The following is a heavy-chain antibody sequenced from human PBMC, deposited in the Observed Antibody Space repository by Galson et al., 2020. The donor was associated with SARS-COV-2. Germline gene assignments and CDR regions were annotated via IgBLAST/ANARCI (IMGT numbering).Heavy chain of an antibody. CDR2: IYPGDSDT. D-gene: IGHD3-3*01. V-gene: IGHV5-51*01. J-gene: IGHJ6*02. CDR3: ARARTEYDFWSGYYYYYYGMDV. CDR1: GYSFTSYW. Sequence: GESLKISCKGSGYSFTSYWIGWVRQMPGKGLEWMGIIYPGDSDTRYSPSFQGQVTISADKSISTAYLQWSSLKASDTAMYYCARARTEYDFWSGYYYYYYGMDVWGQGTTVTVSS.